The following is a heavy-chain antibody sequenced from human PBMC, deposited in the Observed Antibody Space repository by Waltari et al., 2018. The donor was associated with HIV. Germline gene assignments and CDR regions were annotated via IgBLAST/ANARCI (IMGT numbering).Heavy chain of an antibody. J-gene: IGHJ5*02. Sequence: QLQLQESGPGLVKPSETLSLTCTVPGGSISSSSYYWGWIRQPPGKGLEWIGSIYYSGNTYFNPSLKSRVTISVETSKNQFSLKLSSVTAADTAVYYCALIVVVAAAKLNWFDPWGQGTLVTVSS. D-gene: IGHD2-2*01. CDR2: IYYSGNT. CDR1: GGSISSSSYY. V-gene: IGHV4-39*01. CDR3: ALIVVVAAAKLNWFDP.